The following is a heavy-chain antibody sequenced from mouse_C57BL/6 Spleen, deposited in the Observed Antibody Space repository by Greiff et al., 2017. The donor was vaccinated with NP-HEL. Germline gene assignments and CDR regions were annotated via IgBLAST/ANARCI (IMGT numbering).Heavy chain of an antibody. D-gene: IGHD4-1*01. CDR3: ARTGPSSWFAY. CDR1: GYTFTSYW. Sequence: QVQLQQPGAELVMPGASVKLSCKASGYTFTSYWMHWVKQRPGQGLEWIGEIDPSDSYTNYNQKFKGKSTLTVDKSSSTAYMQLSSLTSEDSAVYYCARTGPSSWFAYWGQGTLVTVSA. J-gene: IGHJ3*01. V-gene: IGHV1-69*01. CDR2: IDPSDSYT.